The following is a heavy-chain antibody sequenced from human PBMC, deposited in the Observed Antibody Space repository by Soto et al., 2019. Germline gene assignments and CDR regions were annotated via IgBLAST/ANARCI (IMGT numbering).Heavy chain of an antibody. V-gene: IGHV3-23*01. Sequence: VQLLESGGGLVQPGGSLRLSCAASGFTFSSYAMSWVRQAPGKGLEWVTAISGSGGSTYYTDSVKGRFTISRDNSKNTLYLQMNSLRAEDTAIYYCAKDLSYSSSWSRGDYWGQGTLVTVSS. CDR3: AKDLSYSSSWSRGDY. CDR2: ISGSGGST. D-gene: IGHD6-13*01. J-gene: IGHJ4*02. CDR1: GFTFSSYA.